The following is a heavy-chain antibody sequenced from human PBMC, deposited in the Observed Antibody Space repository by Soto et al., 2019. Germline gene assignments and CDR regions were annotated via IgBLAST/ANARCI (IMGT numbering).Heavy chain of an antibody. Sequence: QVQLVQSGAEVKKPGSSVKVSCKASGGTFSNYAISWVRQAPGQGLEWLGGIIPIFGTTYYAQKFQGRVTIIADASTATAYLQLRSLRSADTAMYYCARVGAVPGIYNSHGLDVWGQGTAVSVSS. D-gene: IGHD6-19*01. J-gene: IGHJ6*02. V-gene: IGHV1-69*12. CDR2: IIPIFGTT. CDR3: ARVGAVPGIYNSHGLDV. CDR1: GGTFSNYA.